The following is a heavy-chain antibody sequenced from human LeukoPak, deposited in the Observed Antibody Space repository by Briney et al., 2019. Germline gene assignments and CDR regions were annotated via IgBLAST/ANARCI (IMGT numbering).Heavy chain of an antibody. D-gene: IGHD3-10*01. CDR1: GFTFSSNY. V-gene: IGHV3-53*01. CDR2: LYSGGST. Sequence: GGSLRLSCAASGFTFSSNYMSWVRQAPGRGVEWVSVLYSGGSTYYSDSVKGRFTISRDNSKNTVYLQMNSLRGEDTAVFYCARDKGTFAFDIWGQGTMVTVSS. CDR3: ARDKGTFAFDI. J-gene: IGHJ3*02.